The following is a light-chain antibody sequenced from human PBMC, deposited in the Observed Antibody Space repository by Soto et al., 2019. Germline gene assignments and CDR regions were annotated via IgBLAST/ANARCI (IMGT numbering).Light chain of an antibody. CDR2: SDN. V-gene: IGLV1-44*01. Sequence: SVLTQPPSASGTPGQRVSISCSGSSSNIGSNTVHWYHQLPGTAPKLLIYSDNQRPSGVPDRFSGSKSGTSASLAISGLQSVDEADYYCAAWDDSLNAYVFGAGTKVTVL. CDR1: SSNIGSNT. J-gene: IGLJ1*01. CDR3: AAWDDSLNAYV.